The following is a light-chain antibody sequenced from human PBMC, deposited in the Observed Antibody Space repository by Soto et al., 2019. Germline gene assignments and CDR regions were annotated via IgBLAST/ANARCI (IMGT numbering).Light chain of an antibody. CDR1: QTISSW. V-gene: IGKV1-5*03. CDR3: QQYYSYSIT. CDR2: KAS. Sequence: DIQMTQSPSTLSGSVGDRVTITRRASQTISSWLAWYQQKPGKAPKLLIYKASTLKSGVPSRFSGSGSGTEFTLTINSLQADDFATYYCQQYYSYSITFGQGTRLEI. J-gene: IGKJ5*01.